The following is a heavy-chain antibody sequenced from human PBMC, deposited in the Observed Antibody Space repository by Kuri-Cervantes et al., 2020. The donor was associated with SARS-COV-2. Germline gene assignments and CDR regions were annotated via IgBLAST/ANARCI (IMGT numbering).Heavy chain of an antibody. CDR1: GGSISSGGYY. V-gene: IGHV4-39*01. J-gene: IGHJ4*02. Sequence: ESLKISCTVSGGSISSGGYYWGWIRQPPGKGLEFIGTIYYDGRTYYNTSLKSRVTISVDTSKNQFSLKLSSVTVADTAVYYCARHDYWGQGTLVTVSS. CDR3: ARHDY. CDR2: IYYDGRT.